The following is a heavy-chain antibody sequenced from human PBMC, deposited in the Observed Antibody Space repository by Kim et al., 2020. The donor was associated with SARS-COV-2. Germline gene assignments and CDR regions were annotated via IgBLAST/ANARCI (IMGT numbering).Heavy chain of an antibody. CDR1: GYTFTSYY. CDR3: ARDSGTMVRGVQPSLDYYYGMDV. CDR2: INPSGGST. Sequence: ASVKVSCKASGYTFTSYYMHWVRQAPGQGLEWMGIINPSGGSTSYAQKFQGRVTMTRDTSTSTVYMELSSLRSEDTAVYYCARDSGTMVRGVQPSLDYYYGMDVWGQGTTVTVSS. V-gene: IGHV1-46*01. D-gene: IGHD3-10*01. J-gene: IGHJ6*02.